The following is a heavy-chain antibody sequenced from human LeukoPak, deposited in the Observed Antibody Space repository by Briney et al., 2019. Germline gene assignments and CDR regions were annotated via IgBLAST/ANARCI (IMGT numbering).Heavy chain of an antibody. V-gene: IGHV4-30-4*01. J-gene: IGHJ4*02. Sequence: SETLSLTCTVSGDSLSSGNYYWTWIRQPPGKGLEWIGYIYSSGTTYYNPSLKSRVTMSVDTSKNQFSLKVNSVTDADTAMYYCARDSTGYERLDYWGQGAPVTVSS. D-gene: IGHD3-9*01. CDR2: IYSSGTT. CDR3: ARDSTGYERLDY. CDR1: GDSLSSGNYY.